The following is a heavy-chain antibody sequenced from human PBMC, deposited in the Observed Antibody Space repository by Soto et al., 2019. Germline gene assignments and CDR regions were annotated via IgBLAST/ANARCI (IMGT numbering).Heavy chain of an antibody. V-gene: IGHV3-21*06. J-gene: IGHJ4*02. CDR3: ARESEDLTSNFDY. Sequence: GGSLRLSCAASGFTFTRYSMNWVRQAPGKGLEWVSSISSTTNYIYYGDSMKGRFTISRDNAKNSLYLEMNSLRAEDTAVYYCARESEDLTSNFDYLGQGTLVTASS. CDR1: GFTFTRYS. CDR2: ISSTTNYI.